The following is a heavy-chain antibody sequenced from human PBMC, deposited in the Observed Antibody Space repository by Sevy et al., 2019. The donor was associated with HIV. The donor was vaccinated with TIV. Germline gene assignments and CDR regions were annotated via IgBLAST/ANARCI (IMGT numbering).Heavy chain of an antibody. CDR1: GFTSGDYI. CDR3: TRTSYYYDSGSYFGMDV. V-gene: IGHV3-49*03. J-gene: IGHJ6*02. D-gene: IGHD3-10*01. CDR2: IRSKTYGGTT. Sequence: GESLRLSCTPSGFTSGDYILTWFRQAPGKGLEWVGFIRSKTYGGTTEYAASVKGRITISRDDSKNIAYLRMNSLKTEDTAVYYCTRTSYYYDSGSYFGMDVWGQGTTVTVSS.